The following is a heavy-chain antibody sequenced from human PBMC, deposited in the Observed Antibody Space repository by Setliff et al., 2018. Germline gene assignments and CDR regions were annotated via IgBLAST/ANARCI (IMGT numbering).Heavy chain of an antibody. J-gene: IGHJ6*03. CDR2: IYHSGRT. Sequence: SETLSLTCAVSGGSISSSNWWSWVRQPPGKGLEWIGEIYHSGRTNYNPSLKSRVTISVDKSKNQFSLKLSSVTAADTAVYYCARDFRYSLSWYWPRDYYYYYMDVWGKGTTVTVSS. V-gene: IGHV4-4*02. D-gene: IGHD6-13*01. CDR3: ARDFRYSLSWYWPRDYYYYYMDV. CDR1: GGSISSSNW.